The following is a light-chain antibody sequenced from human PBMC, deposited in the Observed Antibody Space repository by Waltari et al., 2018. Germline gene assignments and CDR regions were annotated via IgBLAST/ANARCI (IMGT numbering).Light chain of an antibody. CDR1: QRISSW. V-gene: IGKV1-5*01. CDR2: YAS. J-gene: IGKJ1*01. CDR3: QQYNSYSWT. Sequence: IQLTQSPSSLSASVGDRVTITCRASQRISSWLAWYQQKPGKAPKLLIYYASRLESGVPSRFSGSGSGTEFTLTISSLQPDDFATYYCQQYNSYSWTFGQGTKVEIK.